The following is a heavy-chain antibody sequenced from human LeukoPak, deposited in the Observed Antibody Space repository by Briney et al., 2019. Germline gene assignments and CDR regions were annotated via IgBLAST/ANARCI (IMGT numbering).Heavy chain of an antibody. D-gene: IGHD1-26*01. CDR2: ISYDGSIE. CDR3: AKDGVIVGATYFDY. V-gene: IGHV3-30*18. CDR1: GFTFSTYG. J-gene: IGHJ4*02. Sequence: GGSLRLSCAASGFTFSTYGMHWVRLAPGKGLEWVAAISYDGSIEYYEDSVKGPITISRDNSRNTLYLQMNSLRAEDTAVYYCAKDGVIVGATYFDYWGQGTLVTVSS.